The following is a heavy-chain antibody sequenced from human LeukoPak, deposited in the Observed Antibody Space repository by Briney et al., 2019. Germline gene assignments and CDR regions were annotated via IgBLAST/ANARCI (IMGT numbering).Heavy chain of an antibody. Sequence: GASVKVSCKASGYTFTGYYIHWVRQAPGQGLEWMGWMHPNSGDTDYAQKFQGRVTMTRDTSISTAYMELSRLRSDDTALYYCTRAPSSGPFDNWGQGSLVTVSP. D-gene: IGHD3-22*01. J-gene: IGHJ4*02. CDR1: GYTFTGYY. CDR3: TRAPSSGPFDN. V-gene: IGHV1-2*02. CDR2: MHPNSGDT.